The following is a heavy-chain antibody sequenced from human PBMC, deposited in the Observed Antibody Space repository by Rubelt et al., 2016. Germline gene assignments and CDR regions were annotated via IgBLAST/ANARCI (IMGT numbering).Heavy chain of an antibody. J-gene: IGHJ4*02. CDR3: ARGWYSSGWRYYFDY. D-gene: IGHD6-19*01. CDR2: IYHSGTT. V-gene: IGHV4-38-2*02. Sequence: QVQLQESGPGLVRPSETLSLTCNVSGYSINSGHYWAWIRQPPGKGLEYIGRIYHSGTTYSNPSLKHQVPISVTPANNQFPLKLSPVTAADTAVYYCARGWYSSGWRYYFDYWGQGTLVTVSS. CDR1: GYSINSGHY.